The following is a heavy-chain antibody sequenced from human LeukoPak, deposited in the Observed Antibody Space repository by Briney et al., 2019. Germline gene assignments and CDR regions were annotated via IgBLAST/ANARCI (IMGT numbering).Heavy chain of an antibody. V-gene: IGHV4-4*07. CDR1: GGSISSYY. J-gene: IGHJ4*02. CDR2: IYTSGST. CDR3: ARVSYSGSYSAQFDY. D-gene: IGHD1-26*01. Sequence: PSETLSLTCTVSGGSISSYYWSWIRQPAGKGLEWIGRIYTSGSTNYNPCLKSRVTMSVDTSKNQFSLKLSSVTAADTAVYYCARVSYSGSYSAQFDYWGQGTLVTVSS.